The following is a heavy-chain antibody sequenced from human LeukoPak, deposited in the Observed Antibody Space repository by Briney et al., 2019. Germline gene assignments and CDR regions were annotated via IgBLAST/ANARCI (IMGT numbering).Heavy chain of an antibody. J-gene: IGHJ6*03. CDR1: GFTFSNYV. CDR2: ISYDGSNK. CDR3: ARDGAAVAGGIYFYYYRDV. V-gene: IGHV3-30*04. Sequence: GRSLRLSCAASGFTFSNYVMHWVRQAPGKGLEWVAVISYDGSNKYYADPVKGRFTISRDNSKNTLYVQMNSLRAEDTAVYYCARDGAAVAGGIYFYYYRDVGGKGPPVTVSS. D-gene: IGHD6-19*01.